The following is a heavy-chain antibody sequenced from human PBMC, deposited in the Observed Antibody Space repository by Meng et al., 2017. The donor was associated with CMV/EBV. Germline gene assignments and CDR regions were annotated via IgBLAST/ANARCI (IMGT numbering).Heavy chain of an antibody. CDR2: IYTSGST. CDR1: GGSISSYY. J-gene: IGHJ4*02. V-gene: IGHV4-4*07. CDR3: ARDSSGWYPHFDY. D-gene: IGHD6-19*01. Sequence: HGHLREPAPGCVHPPGTLSPPCTVSGGSISSYYWSWTRQPAGKGLEWIGRIYTSGSTNYNPSLKSRVTMSVDTSKNQFSLKLSSVTAADTAVYYCARDSSGWYPHFDYWGQGTLVTVSS.